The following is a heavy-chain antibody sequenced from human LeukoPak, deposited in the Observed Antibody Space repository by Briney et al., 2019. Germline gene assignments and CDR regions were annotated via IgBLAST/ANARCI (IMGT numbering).Heavy chain of an antibody. V-gene: IGHV4-39*07. D-gene: IGHD4-23*01. Sequence: PSETLSLTCTVSGGSISSSSYYWGWIRQPPGKGLEWIGSIYYSGSTYYNPSLKSRVTISVDTSKNQFSLKLSSVTAADTAVYYCARAHLDTTAVTPGQHYYYVDVWGKGTTVTVSS. CDR2: IYYSGST. CDR3: ARAHLDTTAVTPGQHYYYVDV. CDR1: GGSISSSSYY. J-gene: IGHJ6*03.